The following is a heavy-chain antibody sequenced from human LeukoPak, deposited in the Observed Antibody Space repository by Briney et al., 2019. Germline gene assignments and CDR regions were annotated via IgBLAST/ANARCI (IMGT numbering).Heavy chain of an antibody. CDR3: ASRGDGGFDY. V-gene: IGHV1-2*06. CDR1: GYTFTSYD. D-gene: IGHD3-16*01. CDR2: INPYSGDT. J-gene: IGHJ4*02. Sequence: ASVKVSCKASGYTFTSYDINWVRQATGQGLEWMGRINPYSGDTNYAQKFQGRVTLTRDTSISTAYMELGSLKSDDTAMYYCASRGDGGFDYWGQGTLVTVSS.